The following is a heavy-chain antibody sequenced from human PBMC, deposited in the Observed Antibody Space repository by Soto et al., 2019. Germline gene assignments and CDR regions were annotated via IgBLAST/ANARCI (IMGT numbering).Heavy chain of an antibody. CDR3: AILGLDVDS. J-gene: IGHJ4*02. CDR1: GDTPSTYA. D-gene: IGHD3-16*01. CDR2: IIPILGRP. Sequence: QVQLVQSGAEVQKPGSSVNVSCKASGDTPSTYAISWVRQAPGQGLEWMGGIIPILGRPNYAQRFQGRITISADTSTRTHYMALNSVTSDDTAVFYCAILGLDVDSWGQGTLVIVSS. V-gene: IGHV1-69*14.